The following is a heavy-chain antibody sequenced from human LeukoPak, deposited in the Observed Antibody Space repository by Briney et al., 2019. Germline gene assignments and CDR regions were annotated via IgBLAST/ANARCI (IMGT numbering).Heavy chain of an antibody. D-gene: IGHD3-22*01. J-gene: IGHJ4*02. Sequence: GGSLRLSCAASGFTFSSYAMSWVRQAPGKGLEWVSAISGSGGSTYYADSVKGRFTISRDNSKNTLYLQMNSLRAEDTAVYYCAKEPDSSGYYYLGFDYWGQGTLVTASS. CDR1: GFTFSSYA. CDR2: ISGSGGST. CDR3: AKEPDSSGYYYLGFDY. V-gene: IGHV3-23*01.